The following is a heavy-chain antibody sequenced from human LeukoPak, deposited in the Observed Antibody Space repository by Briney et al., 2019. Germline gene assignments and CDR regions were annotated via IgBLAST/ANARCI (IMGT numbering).Heavy chain of an antibody. D-gene: IGHD3-3*01. J-gene: IGHJ6*03. CDR1: GFTFSDYY. V-gene: IGHV3-11*01. Sequence: GSLRLSCAASGFTFSDYYMSWIRQAPGKGLEWVSYISSSGSTIYYADSVKGRFTISRDNAKNSLYLQMNSLRAEDTAVYYCAKERNYDFWSGYLRAYYMDVWGKGTTVTVSS. CDR2: ISSSGSTI. CDR3: AKERNYDFWSGYLRAYYMDV.